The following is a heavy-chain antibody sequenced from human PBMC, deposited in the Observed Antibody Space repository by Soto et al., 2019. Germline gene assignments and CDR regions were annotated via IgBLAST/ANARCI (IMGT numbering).Heavy chain of an antibody. V-gene: IGHV1-8*01. CDR2: MNPNTGNT. J-gene: IGHJ4*02. CDR1: GYTFTSYD. CDR3: ALYCSGGSCYSYGDFDY. Sequence: ASVKVSCKTSGYTFTSYDVNWGRQATGQGLEWMGWMNPNTGNTGYAQKFQGRVTMTRSTSMSTAYMELRGLTSEDTAVYYCALYCSGGSCYSYGDFDYWGQGTLVTVSS. D-gene: IGHD2-15*01.